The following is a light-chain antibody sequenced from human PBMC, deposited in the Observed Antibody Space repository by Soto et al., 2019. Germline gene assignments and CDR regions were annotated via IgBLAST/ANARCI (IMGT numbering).Light chain of an antibody. CDR1: QSVNSH. V-gene: IGKV3-15*01. CDR2: GAS. CDR3: QQYNNWPRT. Sequence: EIVMTQSPATLSGSPGARATLSCRASQSVNSHLAWYHQKPGQAPRLLIYGASTRATGIPARFSGSGSGTEFTLTISSLQSKDFAVYSCQQYNNWPRTFGQGTKVEI. J-gene: IGKJ1*01.